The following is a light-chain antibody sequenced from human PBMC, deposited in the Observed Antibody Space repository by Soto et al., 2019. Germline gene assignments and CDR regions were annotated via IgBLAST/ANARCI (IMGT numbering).Light chain of an antibody. V-gene: IGLV2-11*01. CDR1: SSDVGRYDY. CDR3: CSKAGTSTAV. J-gene: IGLJ2*01. Sequence: QSALTQPRSVSGSPGQSVTISCTGTSSDVGRYDYVSWYQHHPGKAPKLLIYDVNKWPSGVPDRFSGSKSGNTASLSISGLQAADEADYYCCSKAGTSTAVFGGGTKLTVL. CDR2: DVN.